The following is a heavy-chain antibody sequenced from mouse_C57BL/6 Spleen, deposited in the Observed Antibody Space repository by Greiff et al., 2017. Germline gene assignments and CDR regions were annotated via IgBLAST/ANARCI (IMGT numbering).Heavy chain of an antibody. D-gene: IGHD2-3*01. J-gene: IGHJ2*01. CDR2: IHPNSGSI. V-gene: IGHV1-64*01. Sequence: QVQLQQPGAELVKPGASVKLSCKASGYTFTSYWMHWVKQRPGQGLEWIGMIHPNSGSINYNEKFKSKATLPVDKASSTAYMQLSSLTSEDSAVYYCESSDGCLYYFDYWGQGTTLTVSS. CDR3: ESSDGCLYYFDY. CDR1: GYTFTSYW.